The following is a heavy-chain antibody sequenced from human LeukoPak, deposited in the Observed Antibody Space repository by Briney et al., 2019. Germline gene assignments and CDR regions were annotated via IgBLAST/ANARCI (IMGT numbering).Heavy chain of an antibody. Sequence: ASVKVSCKASGYTFTGYYMHWVRQAPGQGLEWMGWINPNSGGTNYAQKFQERVTITRDMSTSTAYMELSSLRSEDTAVYYCAAVENYDILTGYPSWGQGTLVTVSS. V-gene: IGHV1-2*02. CDR3: AAVENYDILTGYPS. CDR2: INPNSGGT. J-gene: IGHJ4*02. D-gene: IGHD3-9*01. CDR1: GYTFTGYY.